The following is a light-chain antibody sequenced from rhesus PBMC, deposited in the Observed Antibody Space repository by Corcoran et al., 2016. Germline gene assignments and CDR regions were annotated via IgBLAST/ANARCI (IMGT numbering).Light chain of an antibody. CDR2: WAS. CDR3: QQSYNTPLT. CDR1: QSLLFRSNTKNY. Sequence: DIVMSQSPDSLAVSLGKRVTINCKSSQSLLFRSNTKNYLAWAQTKPGQAPKLPIYWASAREPGGPNRFRGSGSGPDFTLTIRCLQAEDLAVYYCQQSYNTPLTFGGGTKVELK. V-gene: IGKV4-1*01. J-gene: IGKJ4*01.